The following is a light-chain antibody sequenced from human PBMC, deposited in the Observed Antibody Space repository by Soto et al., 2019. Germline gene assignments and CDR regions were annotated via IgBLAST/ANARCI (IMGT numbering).Light chain of an antibody. V-gene: IGKV3-15*01. Sequence: EIVRTQSPASMSVSPGDGATLSCRASQTVASNVAWYQQKPGQGPRLLIHGASTRAVGVPARFSGSGSGTDFTLTINSLQAEDCAVYYCQQYHNWPPQYTFGQGKKLQI. CDR1: QTVASN. CDR2: GAS. CDR3: QQYHNWPPQYT. J-gene: IGKJ2*01.